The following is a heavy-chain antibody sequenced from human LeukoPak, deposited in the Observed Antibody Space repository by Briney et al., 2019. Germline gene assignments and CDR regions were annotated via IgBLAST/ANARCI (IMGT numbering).Heavy chain of an antibody. J-gene: IGHJ6*02. CDR3: ARGRGNYASGSYTDYGLDV. V-gene: IGHV3-33*01. Sequence: PGGSLRLSCAASGFTFSTYGMHWVRQAPGKGLEWVAVIWYDGSKTYYTDSVKGRFTISRDNSKNTLDLQMNSLRAEDTAVYYCARGRGNYASGSYTDYGLDVWGQGTTVTVSS. D-gene: IGHD3-10*01. CDR2: IWYDGSKT. CDR1: GFTFSTYG.